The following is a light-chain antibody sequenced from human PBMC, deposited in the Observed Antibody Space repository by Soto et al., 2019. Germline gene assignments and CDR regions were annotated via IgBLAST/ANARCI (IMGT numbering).Light chain of an antibody. CDR1: STNIGAGYD. Sequence: QAVVTQPPSVSGAPGQRVTISCTGSSTNIGAGYDVQWYQQFPGKAPKLLISGSTSRRSGVPDRFSGSESGTSASLTITGLQAEDEAEYHCQSYDSSLSAKVFGGGTKLTVL. CDR3: QSYDSSLSAKV. J-gene: IGLJ3*02. CDR2: GST. V-gene: IGLV1-40*01.